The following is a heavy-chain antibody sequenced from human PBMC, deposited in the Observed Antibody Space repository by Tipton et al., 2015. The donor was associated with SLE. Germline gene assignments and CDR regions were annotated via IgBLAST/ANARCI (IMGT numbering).Heavy chain of an antibody. V-gene: IGHV3-30*03. D-gene: IGHD3-10*01. Sequence: SLRLSCAASGFSFSTYGMHWVRQAPGKGPEWVAVISYDGSNKYYADSVKGRFTISRDNSKNTLYLQMNSLRAEDTAVYYCVRDFPVQGLFDYWGQGTLVIVSS. CDR1: GFSFSTYG. CDR3: VRDFPVQGLFDY. J-gene: IGHJ4*02. CDR2: ISYDGSNK.